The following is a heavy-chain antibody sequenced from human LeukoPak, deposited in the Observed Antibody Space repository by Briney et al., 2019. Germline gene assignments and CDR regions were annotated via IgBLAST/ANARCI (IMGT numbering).Heavy chain of an antibody. J-gene: IGHJ4*02. D-gene: IGHD6-13*01. CDR1: GYTFTSYA. CDR2: INAGNGNT. V-gene: IGHV1-3*01. CDR3: ARDSSSPEWGFDY. Sequence: ASVKFSCKASGYTFTSYAMHWVRQAPGQRLEWMGWINAGNGNTKYSQKFQGRVTITRDTSASTAYMELSSLRSEDTAVYYCARDSSSPEWGFDYWGQGTLVTVSS.